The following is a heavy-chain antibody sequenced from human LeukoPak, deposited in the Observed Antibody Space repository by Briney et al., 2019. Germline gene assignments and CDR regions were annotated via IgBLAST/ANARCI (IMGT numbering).Heavy chain of an antibody. J-gene: IGHJ4*02. D-gene: IGHD1-14*01. CDR2: ISISGDDT. CDR3: ARDQRGNLDY. CDR1: GFSFSSHA. Sequence: GGSLRLSCATSGFSFSSHAMTWVRQAPGKGLEWLSAISISGDDTYYADSVKGRFTISRDNSKNTLYLQMNSLRAEDTAVYYCARDQRGNLDYWGQGTLVTVSS. V-gene: IGHV3-23*01.